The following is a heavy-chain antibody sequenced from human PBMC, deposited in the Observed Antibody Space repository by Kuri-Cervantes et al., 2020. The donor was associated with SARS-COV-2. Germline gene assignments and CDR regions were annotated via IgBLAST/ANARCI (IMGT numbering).Heavy chain of an antibody. D-gene: IGHD6-25*01. CDR3: ARQGGRAIYFDY. Sequence: GESLKISCAASGFTFSSYGMHWARQAPGKGLEWVAVISYDGSNKYYADSVKGRFTISRDNSKNTLYLRMNSLRAEDTAVYYCARQGGRAIYFDYWGQGTLVTVSS. J-gene: IGHJ4*02. V-gene: IGHV3-30*03. CDR2: ISYDGSNK. CDR1: GFTFSSYG.